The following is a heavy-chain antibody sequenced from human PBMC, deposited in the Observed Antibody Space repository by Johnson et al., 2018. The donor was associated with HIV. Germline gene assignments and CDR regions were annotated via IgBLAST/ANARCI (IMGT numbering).Heavy chain of an antibody. CDR3: ASGQTAYRGYDVPIDI. V-gene: IGHV3-7*01. D-gene: IGHD5-12*01. J-gene: IGHJ3*02. Sequence: VQLVESGGGLVKPGGSLRLSCAVSGFTFSSYWMSWVRQAPGKGLEWVANIKQDGSEVYFVDSVKGRFTISRDHANSSLYLQMNSLRAEDTAVYYCASGQTAYRGYDVPIDIWGQGTMVTVSS. CDR1: GFTFSSYW. CDR2: IKQDGSEV.